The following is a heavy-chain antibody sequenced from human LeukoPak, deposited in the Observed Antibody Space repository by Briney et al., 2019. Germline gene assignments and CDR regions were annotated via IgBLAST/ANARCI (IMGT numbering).Heavy chain of an antibody. D-gene: IGHD6-13*01. J-gene: IGHJ4*02. CDR1: GFTFSSYA. Sequence: PGGSLRLSCAASGFTFSSYAMSCVRQAPGKGLEWVSVISVSGGNTNYVNSAKGRFSISRDNSKNTLSLQMNSLRVEDTAVYYCAKSDGTSWYRFDYWGQGTLVTVSS. CDR2: ISVSGGNT. V-gene: IGHV3-23*01. CDR3: AKSDGTSWYRFDY.